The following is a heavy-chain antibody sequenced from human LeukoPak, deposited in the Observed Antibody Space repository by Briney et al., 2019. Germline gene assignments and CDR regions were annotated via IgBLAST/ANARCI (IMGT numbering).Heavy chain of an antibody. D-gene: IGHD6-13*01. CDR3: ARGVYIAAAQYGY. CDR2: IYYSGTT. J-gene: IGHJ4*02. Sequence: SETLSLTCTVSAGSISSHYWSWIRQPPGKGLEWIGYIYYSGTTNYNPSLKSRVTISVDTSKNQFSLKLSSVTAADTAVYYCARGVYIAAAQYGYWGQGTLVTVSS. V-gene: IGHV4-59*11. CDR1: AGSISSHY.